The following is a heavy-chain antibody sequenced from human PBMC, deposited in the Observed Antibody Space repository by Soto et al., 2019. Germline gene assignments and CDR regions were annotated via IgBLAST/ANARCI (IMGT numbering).Heavy chain of an antibody. CDR2: INHSGST. CDR1: GGSFSGYY. D-gene: IGHD3-3*01. Sequence: PSETLSLTCAVYGGSFSGYYWSWIRQPPGKGLEWIGEINHSGSTNYNPSLKSRVTISVDTSKNQFSLKLSSVTAADTAVYYCARQPYDFWSGYPAGWFDPWGQGTLVTVS. CDR3: ARQPYDFWSGYPAGWFDP. J-gene: IGHJ5*02. V-gene: IGHV4-34*01.